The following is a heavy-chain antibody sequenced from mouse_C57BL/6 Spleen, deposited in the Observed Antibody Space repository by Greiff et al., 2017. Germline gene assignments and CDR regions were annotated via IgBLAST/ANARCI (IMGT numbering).Heavy chain of an antibody. CDR3: ARDYYGSSPAWFAY. V-gene: IGHV1-7*01. J-gene: IGHJ3*01. Sequence: VKLMESGAELAKPGASVMLSCKASGYTFTSYWLHWVKQRPGPGLEWIGYINPSSGYTKNNQKYKDKATLTADKSSSTAYMQLSSLTYEDSAVYYCARDYYGSSPAWFAYWGQGTLVTVSA. D-gene: IGHD1-1*01. CDR2: INPSSGYT. CDR1: GYTFTSYW.